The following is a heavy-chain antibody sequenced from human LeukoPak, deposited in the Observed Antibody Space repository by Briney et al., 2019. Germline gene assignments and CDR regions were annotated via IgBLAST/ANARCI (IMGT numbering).Heavy chain of an antibody. CDR1: GYSISSGYY. Sequence: SETLSLTCTVSGYSISSGYYWSWVRQPPGKGLEWIGEINHSGSTNSNPSLKSRVTISVDTSKNQFSLKLSSVTAADTAMYYCARRLLGYCSGGSCYSGYFQHWGQGTLVTVSS. J-gene: IGHJ1*01. CDR3: ARRLLGYCSGGSCYSGYFQH. CDR2: INHSGST. D-gene: IGHD2-15*01. V-gene: IGHV4-38-2*02.